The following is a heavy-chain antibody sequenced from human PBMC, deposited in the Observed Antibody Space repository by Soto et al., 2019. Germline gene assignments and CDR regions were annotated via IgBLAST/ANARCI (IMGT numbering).Heavy chain of an antibody. CDR3: AKDGGRDIVLMVYAIGYYYYGMDV. CDR1: GFTFDDYA. J-gene: IGHJ6*02. CDR2: ISWNSGSI. Sequence: GGSLRLSCAASGFTFDDYAMHWVRQAPGKGLEWVSGISWNSGSIGYADSVKGRFTISRDNAKNSLYLQMNSLRAEDTALYYCAKDGGRDIVLMVYAIGYYYYGMDVWGQGTTVTVSS. V-gene: IGHV3-9*01. D-gene: IGHD2-8*01.